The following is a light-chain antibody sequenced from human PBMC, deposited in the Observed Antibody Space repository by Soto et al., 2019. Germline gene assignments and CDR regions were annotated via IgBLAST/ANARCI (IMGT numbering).Light chain of an antibody. Sequence: DIPLTHSPSTLSGSLLQRLPIXCQASQTISSWLAWYQQRPGKAPKPLMYDASSLEGGVPSRFSGSGSGTEFTLTISSLQPDDSATYYCQHYSLYSPWTFGQGTKVDIK. CDR1: QTISSW. J-gene: IGKJ1*01. CDR3: QHYSLYSPWT. CDR2: DAS. V-gene: IGKV1-5*01.